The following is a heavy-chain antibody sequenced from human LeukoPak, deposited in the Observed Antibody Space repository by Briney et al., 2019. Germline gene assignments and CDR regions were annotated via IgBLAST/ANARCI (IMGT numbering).Heavy chain of an antibody. V-gene: IGHV1-2*02. CDR3: ASSGGTYYYGSGSYYFGY. CDR2: INPNSGGT. J-gene: IGHJ4*02. D-gene: IGHD3-10*01. Sequence: ASVKVSCKASGYTFTGYYMHWVRQAPGQGLEWMGWINPNSGGTNYEQKFQGRVTMTRDTSISTAYMELSRLRSDDTAVYYCASSGGTYYYGSGSYYFGYWGQGTLVTVSS. CDR1: GYTFTGYY.